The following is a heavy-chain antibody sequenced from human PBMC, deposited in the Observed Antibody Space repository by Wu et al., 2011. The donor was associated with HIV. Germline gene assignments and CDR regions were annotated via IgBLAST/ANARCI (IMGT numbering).Heavy chain of an antibody. Sequence: QVQLVQSGAEVKKPGASVRVSCKASTYSFSSFAITWVRQAPGQGLEWMGWINPYNGNTNYAQNVQGRVTMTTDTSTSTAYMELRSLKSDDTATYYCVRGPRTGDLAAAGTLDWLVDYVGRGNAWSPSP. CDR1: TYSFSSFA. CDR3: VRGPRTGDLAAAGTLDWLVDY. CDR2: INPYNGNT. J-gene: IGHJ4*02. V-gene: IGHV1-18*01. D-gene: IGHD6-13*01.